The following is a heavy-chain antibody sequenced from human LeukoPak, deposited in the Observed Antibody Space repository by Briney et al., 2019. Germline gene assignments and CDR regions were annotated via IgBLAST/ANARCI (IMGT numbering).Heavy chain of an antibody. CDR3: TRDRSRAEDD. CDR2: INQGGSDK. J-gene: IGHJ4*02. Sequence: PGASLKLSCKASGITFTGNWMSWVRQAPGKGLEWVANINQGGSDKYYVDSVKGRFTISRDNANNLLYLQMNSLRGEDTAVYYCTRDRSRAEDDWGQGTLVTVSS. CDR1: GITFTGNW. D-gene: IGHD1-14*01. V-gene: IGHV3-7*01.